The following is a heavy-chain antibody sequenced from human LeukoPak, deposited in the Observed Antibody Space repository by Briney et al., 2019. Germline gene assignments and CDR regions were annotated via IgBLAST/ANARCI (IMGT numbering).Heavy chain of an antibody. Sequence: ASVKVSCKASGYTFTSNDINWVRQATGQGLEWMGWMNPNSGNTAYAQKFQGRVTMTRNTAISTAYMELSSLRSEDTAVYYCARPKSKYDSNGYYPLDYWGQGTLVTVSS. CDR2: MNPNSGNT. V-gene: IGHV1-8*01. CDR1: GYTFTSND. J-gene: IGHJ4*02. CDR3: ARPKSKYDSNGYYPLDY. D-gene: IGHD3-22*01.